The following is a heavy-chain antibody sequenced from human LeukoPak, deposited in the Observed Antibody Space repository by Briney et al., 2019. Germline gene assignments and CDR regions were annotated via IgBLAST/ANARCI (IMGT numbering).Heavy chain of an antibody. CDR2: ISYDGSNK. CDR3: ARSLRFLEWLNY. J-gene: IGHJ4*02. D-gene: IGHD3-3*01. V-gene: IGHV3-30-3*01. CDR1: GFTFSSYA. Sequence: GGSLRLSCAASGFTFSSYAMHWVRQAPGKGLEWVAVISYDGSNKYYADSVKGRFTISRDNSENTLYLQMNSLRAEDTAVYYCARSLRFLEWLNYWGQGTLVTVSS.